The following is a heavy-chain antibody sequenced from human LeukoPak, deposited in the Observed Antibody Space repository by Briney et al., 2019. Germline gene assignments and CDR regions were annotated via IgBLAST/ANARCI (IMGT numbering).Heavy chain of an antibody. V-gene: IGHV3-23*01. CDR1: GFTFTSYA. CDR2: IDKSGDGA. D-gene: IGHD2-2*01. J-gene: IGHJ3*02. CDR3: ARRGGTSGWGAFDI. Sequence: GGSLRLSCAASGFTFTSYAMNWVRQPPGKGLDWVSSIDKSGDGAFYADSVKGRFTISRDNSKNTLYLQMNSLRREDTAVYYCARRGGTSGWGAFDIWGQGTMVTVSS.